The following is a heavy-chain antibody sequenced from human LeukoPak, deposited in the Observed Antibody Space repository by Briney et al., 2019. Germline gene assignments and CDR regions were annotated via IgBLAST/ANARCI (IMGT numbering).Heavy chain of an antibody. D-gene: IGHD1-26*01. Sequence: SETLSLTCAVYGDSFSGYYWSWIRQPPGKGLEWIAEINHRGTTHYSPSLMSRVNISADTSKNHFSLNLDSVTAADTAVYYCARSWAGMYYPFYYFDYWGQGALVTVSP. J-gene: IGHJ4*02. CDR2: INHRGTT. CDR3: ARSWAGMYYPFYYFDY. CDR1: GDSFSGYY. V-gene: IGHV4-34*01.